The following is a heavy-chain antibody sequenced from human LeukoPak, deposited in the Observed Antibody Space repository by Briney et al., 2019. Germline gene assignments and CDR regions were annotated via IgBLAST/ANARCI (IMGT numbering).Heavy chain of an antibody. CDR2: IHPADSDT. D-gene: IGHD6-19*01. Sequence: GESLKISCKGSGYSFTSYWIAWVRQMPGKGLEWMGIIHPADSDTRYSPSFQGQVTISADKSISTAYLQWSSLKASDTAMYYCARSSSGWSFDYWGQGTLVTVSS. J-gene: IGHJ4*02. CDR1: GYSFTSYW. V-gene: IGHV5-51*01. CDR3: ARSSSGWSFDY.